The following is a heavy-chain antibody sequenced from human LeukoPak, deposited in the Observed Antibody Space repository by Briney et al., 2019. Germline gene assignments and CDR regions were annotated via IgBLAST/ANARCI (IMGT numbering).Heavy chain of an antibody. J-gene: IGHJ5*02. V-gene: IGHV1-18*04. D-gene: IGHD3-3*01. Sequence: ASVKVSCKASGYTFSDYYIHWVRQAPGQGLEWMGWISAYNGNTNYAQKLQGRVTMTTDTSTSTAYMELRSLRSDDTAVYYCARSRFLEWSNNWFDPWGQGTLVTVSS. CDR3: ARSRFLEWSNNWFDP. CDR1: GYTFSDYY. CDR2: ISAYNGNT.